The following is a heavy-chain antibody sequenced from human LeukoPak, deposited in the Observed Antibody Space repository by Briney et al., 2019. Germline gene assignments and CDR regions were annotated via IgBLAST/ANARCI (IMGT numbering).Heavy chain of an antibody. CDR2: IYSGGST. CDR1: GFTVSVNY. D-gene: IGHD2-2*01. CDR3: ARDGSYARSFDY. V-gene: IGHV3-53*01. J-gene: IGHJ4*02. Sequence: PGGSLRLSCAASGFTVSVNYMSWVRQAPGKGLEWVSVIYSGGSTYYADSVKGRFTISRDNSKNTVYLQMSSLRAEDTAVYYCARDGSYARSFDYWGQGTLVTVFS.